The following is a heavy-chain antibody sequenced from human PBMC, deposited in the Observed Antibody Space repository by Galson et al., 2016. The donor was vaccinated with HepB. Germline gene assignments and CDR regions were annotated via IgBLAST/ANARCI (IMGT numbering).Heavy chain of an antibody. D-gene: IGHD3-10*01. CDR2: TRDKANRYVA. CDR1: GLSFRDHY. V-gene: IGHV3-72*01. CDR3: AKERGSRLTMVRGVLDPFDI. J-gene: IGHJ3*02. Sequence: SLRLSCAASGLSFRDHYMDWVRQAPGRGLEWVGRTRDKANRYVADYAASVKGRFTISRDDSQNSVFLQMSSLRAEDTAVYYCAKERGSRLTMVRGVLDPFDIWGQGTLVTVSS.